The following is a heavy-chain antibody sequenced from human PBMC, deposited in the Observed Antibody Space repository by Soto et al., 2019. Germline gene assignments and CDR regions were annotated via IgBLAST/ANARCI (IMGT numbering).Heavy chain of an antibody. CDR3: AKDRDYYGSGESVN. J-gene: IGHJ4*02. CDR2: ISWNSGSI. V-gene: IGHV3-9*01. Sequence: GGSLRLSCAASGFTFDDYAMHWVRQALGKGLEWVSGISWNSGSIGYADSVKGRFTISRDNAKNSLYLQMNSLRAEDTALYYCAKDRDYYGSGESVNWGQGTLVTVSS. CDR1: GFTFDDYA. D-gene: IGHD3-10*01.